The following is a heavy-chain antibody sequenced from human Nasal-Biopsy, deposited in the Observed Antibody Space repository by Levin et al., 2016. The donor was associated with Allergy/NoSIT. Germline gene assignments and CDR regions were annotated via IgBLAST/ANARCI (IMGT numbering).Heavy chain of an antibody. Sequence: GESLKISCAASGLTFSNYPMSWVRQAPGKGLEWVSCIGGSDGTTSYADSVKGRFTISRDNSENTLYLQMNSLRAEDTAVYYCASTIYIGSGGAYYFHYWGPGNPGHRLL. V-gene: IGHV3-23*01. CDR2: IGGSDGTT. CDR1: GLTFSNYP. D-gene: IGHD3-9*01. J-gene: IGHJ4*02. CDR3: ASTIYIGSGGAYYFHY.